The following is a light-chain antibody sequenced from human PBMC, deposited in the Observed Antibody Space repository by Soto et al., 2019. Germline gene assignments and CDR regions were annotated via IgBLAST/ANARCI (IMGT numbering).Light chain of an antibody. CDR2: GTS. J-gene: IGKJ2*01. V-gene: IGKV3-11*01. CDR1: QSVGSY. CDR3: QHRGKWPRT. Sequence: EIVLTQSTATLSLSPGERATLSCRASQSVGSYLAWYQQKPGQAPRLLIYGTSNRATGIPGRFSGSGSETDFTLTISSLEPEDCGVYYCQHRGKWPRTFGQGTKLEIK.